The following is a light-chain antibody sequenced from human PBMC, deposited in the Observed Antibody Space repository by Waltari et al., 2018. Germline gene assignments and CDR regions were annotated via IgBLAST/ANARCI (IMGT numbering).Light chain of an antibody. Sequence: DIQMTQSPSTLSASVGDRVTITCRASQSISSWFAWYQQKPGKAPKLLIYKASSLESGVPSRVSGSGSGTEFTLTISSLQPDDFATYYCQQYNSYSAFGQGTKVEIK. V-gene: IGKV1-5*03. CDR3: QQYNSYSA. J-gene: IGKJ1*01. CDR2: KAS. CDR1: QSISSW.